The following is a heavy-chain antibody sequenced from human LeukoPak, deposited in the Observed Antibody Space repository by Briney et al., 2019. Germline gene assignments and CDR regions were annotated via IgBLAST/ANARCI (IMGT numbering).Heavy chain of an antibody. CDR1: GGSISSYY. V-gene: IGHV4-34*01. CDR3: ARAGLNGDVDY. Sequence: SETLSLTCTVSGGSISSYYWSWIRQPPGKGLEWIGEINHSGSTNYNPSLKSRVTISVDTSKNQFSLKLSSVTAADTAVYYCARAGLNGDVDYWGQGTLVTVSS. D-gene: IGHD4-17*01. J-gene: IGHJ4*02. CDR2: INHSGST.